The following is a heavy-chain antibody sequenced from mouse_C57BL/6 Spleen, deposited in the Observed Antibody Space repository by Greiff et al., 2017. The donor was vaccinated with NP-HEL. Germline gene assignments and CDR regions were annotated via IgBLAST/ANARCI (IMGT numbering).Heavy chain of an antibody. CDR2: IDPSDSYT. V-gene: IGHV1-59*01. CDR3: ARSRTTVVADFAY. Sequence: QVQLQQPGAELVRPGTSVKLSCKASGYTFTSYWMHWVKQRPGQGLEWIGVIDPSDSYTNYNQKFKGKATLTVDTSSSTAYMQLSSLTSEDSAVYYCARSRTTVVADFAYWGQGTLVTVSA. CDR1: GYTFTSYW. J-gene: IGHJ3*01. D-gene: IGHD1-1*01.